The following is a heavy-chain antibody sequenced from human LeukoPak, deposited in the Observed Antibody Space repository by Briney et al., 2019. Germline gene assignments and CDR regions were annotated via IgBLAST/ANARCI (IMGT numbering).Heavy chain of an antibody. D-gene: IGHD1-26*01. CDR2: ISSSGSTI. J-gene: IGHJ3*02. Sequence: GGSLRLSCAAFGFTFSSYEMNWVRQAPGKGLEWVSYISSSGSTIYYADSVKGRFTISRDNAKNSLYLQMNSLRAEDTAVYYCASEWELRAFDIWGQGTMVTVSS. V-gene: IGHV3-48*03. CDR1: GFTFSSYE. CDR3: ASEWELRAFDI.